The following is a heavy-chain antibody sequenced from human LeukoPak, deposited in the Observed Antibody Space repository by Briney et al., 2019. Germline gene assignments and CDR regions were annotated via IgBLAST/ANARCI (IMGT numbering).Heavy chain of an antibody. CDR3: ARDVDLYGSGSHNWFDP. V-gene: IGHV4-4*07. CDR2: IYTSGST. Sequence: GSLSLTCTVSGGSISSYYRGWIRQPAGKGLEWIGRIYTSGSTNYNPSLKSRVTMSVDTSKNQFSLKLSSVTAADTAVYYCARDVDLYGSGSHNWFDPWGQGTLVTVSS. J-gene: IGHJ5*02. CDR1: GGSISSYY. D-gene: IGHD3-10*01.